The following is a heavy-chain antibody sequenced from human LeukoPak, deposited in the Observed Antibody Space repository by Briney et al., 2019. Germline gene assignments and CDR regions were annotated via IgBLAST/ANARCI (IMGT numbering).Heavy chain of an antibody. CDR2: IYHSGST. CDR3: ARDRSYKIPLQH. J-gene: IGHJ1*01. D-gene: IGHD1-14*01. Sequence: PSETLSLTCAVSGGSISSSNWWSWVRPPPGKGLEWIGEIYHSGSTNYNPSLKSRVTISVDKSKSQFSLKLSSVTAADTAVYYCARDRSYKIPLQHWGQGTLVTVSS. CDR1: GGSISSSNW. V-gene: IGHV4-4*02.